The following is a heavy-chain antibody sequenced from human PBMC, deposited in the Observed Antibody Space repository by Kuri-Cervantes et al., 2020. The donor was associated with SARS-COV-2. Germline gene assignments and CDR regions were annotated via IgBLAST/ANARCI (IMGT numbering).Heavy chain of an antibody. V-gene: IGHV1-3*01. CDR3: ARGAKITIFGRMRGFDY. Sequence: ASVKVSCKASGYTFTSYAMHWVRQAPGQRLEWMGWINAGNGNTKYSQKFQGRVTITRDTSASTAYMELSSLRSKDTAVYYCARGAKITIFGRMRGFDYWGQGTLVTVSS. D-gene: IGHD3-3*01. J-gene: IGHJ4*02. CDR2: INAGNGNT. CDR1: GYTFTSYA.